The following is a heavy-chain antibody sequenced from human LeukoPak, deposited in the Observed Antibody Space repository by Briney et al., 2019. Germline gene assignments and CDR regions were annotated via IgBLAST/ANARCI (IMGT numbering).Heavy chain of an antibody. CDR1: GFTFRSYG. J-gene: IGHJ3*02. CDR2: ST. CDR3: AKVPADPSEPLPPHAFDI. Sequence: GGSVRLSCAASGFTFRSYGMSWVRQAPGKGLEWVSASTYYADSVKGRFTISRDNSKNTLYLQMNSLRAEDTAVYYCAKVPADPSEPLPPHAFDIWGQGTMVTVSS. D-gene: IGHD2-2*01. V-gene: IGHV3-23*01.